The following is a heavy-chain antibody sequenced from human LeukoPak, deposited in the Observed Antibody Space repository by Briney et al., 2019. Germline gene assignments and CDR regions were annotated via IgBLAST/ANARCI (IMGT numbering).Heavy chain of an antibody. V-gene: IGHV4-39*01. D-gene: IGHD3-22*01. J-gene: IGHJ4*02. CDR2: IYYSGST. CDR3: ARFYDSSGYLNY. Sequence: TSETLSLTCTVSGGSISSSSYYWGWIRQPPGKGLEWIGSIYYSGSTYYNPSLKSRVTISVDTSKNQFPLKLSPVTAADTAVYYCARFYDSSGYLNYWGQGTLVTVSS. CDR1: GGSISSSSYY.